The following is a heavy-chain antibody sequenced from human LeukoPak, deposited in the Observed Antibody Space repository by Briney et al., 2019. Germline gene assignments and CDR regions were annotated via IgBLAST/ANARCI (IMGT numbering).Heavy chain of an antibody. CDR1: GGTFSSYA. CDR2: ITPIFGTA. Sequence: ASVKVSCKASGGTFSSYAISWVRQAPGQGLEWMGGITPIFGTANYAQKFQGRVTITADKSTSTAYMELSSLRSEDTAVYYCASGGVSTVTTFRGYFQHWGQGTLVTVSS. CDR3: ASGGVSTVTTFRGYFQH. V-gene: IGHV1-69*06. J-gene: IGHJ1*01. D-gene: IGHD4-17*01.